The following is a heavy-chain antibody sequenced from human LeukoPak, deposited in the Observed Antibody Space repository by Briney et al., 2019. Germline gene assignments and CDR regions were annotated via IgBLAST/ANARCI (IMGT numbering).Heavy chain of an antibody. CDR2: IRNRVDSYTT. D-gene: IGHD1-26*01. V-gene: IGHV3-72*01. CDR1: GVTFSDHY. J-gene: IGHJ5*02. Sequence: PGGSLRLSCAASGVTFSDHYMDWVRQAPGKGLEWVGRIRNRVDSYTTEYAASVKGRFSISRDDSKNSLYLQMNSLKIEDTAVYFCARGHSGTSDRLDPWGQGTLVTVSS. CDR3: ARGHSGTSDRLDP.